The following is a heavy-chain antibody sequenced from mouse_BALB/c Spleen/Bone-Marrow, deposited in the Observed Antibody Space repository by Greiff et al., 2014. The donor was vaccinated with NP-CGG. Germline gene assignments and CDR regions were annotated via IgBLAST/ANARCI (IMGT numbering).Heavy chain of an antibody. CDR1: GYTFTSYW. J-gene: IGHJ4*01. CDR3: HSYDYAMDY. D-gene: IGHD1-1*01. CDR2: IYPGSGST. V-gene: IGHV1S22*01. Sequence: LQQPGSEPVRPGASVKLSCKASGYTFTSYWMHWVRQRPGQGLEWIGNIYPGSGSTNYDEKFKSKATLTVDTSSSTAYMQLSSLTSEDSAVYYCHSYDYAMDYWGQGTSVTVSS.